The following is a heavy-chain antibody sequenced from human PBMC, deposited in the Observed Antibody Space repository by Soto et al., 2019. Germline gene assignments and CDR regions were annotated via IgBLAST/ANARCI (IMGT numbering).Heavy chain of an antibody. J-gene: IGHJ3*02. D-gene: IGHD3-22*01. Sequence: SYWCGWVSQLPGKGLEWMGIIYPGDSDTRYSPSFQGQVTISADKSISTAYLQWSSLKALDTAMYYCARQDSSGPYGAFDIRGQGTMVTV. V-gene: IGHV5-51*01. CDR1: SYW. CDR3: ARQDSSGPYGAFDI. CDR2: IYPGDSDT.